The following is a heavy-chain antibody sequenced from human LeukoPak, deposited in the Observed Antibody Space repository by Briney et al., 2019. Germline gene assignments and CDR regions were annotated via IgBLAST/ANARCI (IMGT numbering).Heavy chain of an antibody. J-gene: IGHJ4*02. CDR2: IYYSGNT. Sequence: SETLSLTCAVSGGSISSSIYYWGWIRKPPGKGLEWIGNIYYSGNTYYNPSLKSRVTISVDTSENQFSLKLSSVTAADTAVYYCARLGSRGGYSYFDSWGQGTLVTVSS. V-gene: IGHV4-39*01. CDR1: GGSISSSIYY. CDR3: ARLGSRGGYSYFDS. D-gene: IGHD3-16*01.